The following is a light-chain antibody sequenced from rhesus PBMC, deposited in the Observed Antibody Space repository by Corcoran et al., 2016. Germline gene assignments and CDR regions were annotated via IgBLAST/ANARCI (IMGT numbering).Light chain of an antibody. Sequence: QAAPTQSPSVSGSPGQSVTISCTGTSSDIGANNRVSWYQQSPGKAPKLMIYDVNKRPAGVSDRLSGSKSGSTASLTISGPQAEDEADYYCSSYGSGSTYIFGDGTRLTVL. V-gene: IGLV2-13*03. CDR2: DVN. J-gene: IGLJ1*01. CDR3: SSYGSGSTYI. CDR1: SSDIGANNR.